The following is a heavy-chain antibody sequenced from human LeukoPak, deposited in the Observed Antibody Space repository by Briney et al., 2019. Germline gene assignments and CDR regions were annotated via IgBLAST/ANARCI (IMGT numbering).Heavy chain of an antibody. CDR3: ARRSHGSGGSYLVN. D-gene: IGHD3-10*01. Sequence: PGTSLRLSCAASGFTFRTHSLHWVRQAPGKGLDWVAGVSYDGTFEYYPDSVRGRFSISRDNSKNTVSPQMNSLRPEDTAVYHCARRSHGSGGSYLVNWRQGILVTVSP. J-gene: IGHJ4*02. CDR1: GFTFRTHS. CDR2: VSYDGTFE. V-gene: IGHV3-30*04.